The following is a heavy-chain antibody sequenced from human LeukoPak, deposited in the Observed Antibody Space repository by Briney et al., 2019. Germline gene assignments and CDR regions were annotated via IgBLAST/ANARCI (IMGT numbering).Heavy chain of an antibody. CDR3: AKDRVAVAGIFDY. CDR2: ISGSGGGT. Sequence: PGGSLRLSCAASGFTFSSYAMSWVRQAPGKGLEWVSGISGSGGGTYYADSVKGRFTNSRDNSKNTLYLQMNSLRAEDTAVYYCAKDRVAVAGIFDYWGQGTLVTVSS. CDR1: GFTFSSYA. J-gene: IGHJ4*02. D-gene: IGHD6-19*01. V-gene: IGHV3-23*01.